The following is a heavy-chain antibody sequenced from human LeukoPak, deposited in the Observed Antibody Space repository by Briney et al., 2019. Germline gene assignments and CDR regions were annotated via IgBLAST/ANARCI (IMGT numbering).Heavy chain of an antibody. CDR3: ANDRLTIFGVVTLYYFDY. Sequence: PGGSLRLSCAASGFTFSSYAMSWVRQAPGKGLKWVSAISGRGGSTYYADSVKGRFTISRHNSKNTLCLQMNSLRAEDTAVYYCANDRLTIFGVVTLYYFDYWGQGTLVTVSS. D-gene: IGHD3-3*01. CDR2: ISGRGGST. CDR1: GFTFSSYA. V-gene: IGHV3-23*01. J-gene: IGHJ4*02.